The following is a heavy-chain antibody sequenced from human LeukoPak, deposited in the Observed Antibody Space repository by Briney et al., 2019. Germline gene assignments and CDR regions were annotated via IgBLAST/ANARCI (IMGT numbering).Heavy chain of an antibody. V-gene: IGHV4-38-2*02. CDR1: GYSISGGYY. Sequence: PSETLSLTCTVSGYSISGGYYWGWIRQPPGKGLEWIGSISHSGSTYYNPSLKSRVTISVDTSKNQFSLKLSSVTAADTAVYYCARASEPVAGYYWGQGTLVTVSS. J-gene: IGHJ4*02. CDR2: ISHSGST. CDR3: ARASEPVAGYY. D-gene: IGHD6-19*01.